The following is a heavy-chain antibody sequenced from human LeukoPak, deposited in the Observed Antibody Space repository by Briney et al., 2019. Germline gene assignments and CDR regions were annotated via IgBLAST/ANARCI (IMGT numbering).Heavy chain of an antibody. CDR2: IYTSGST. D-gene: IGHD6-13*01. J-gene: IGHJ3*02. V-gene: IGHV4-4*07. Sequence: SETLSLTCNVSGGSISSYYWSWIRQPAGKGLEWIGCIYTSGSTNYNPSLKSRVTMSVDTSKNQFSLKLSSVTAADTAVYYCARDAPGIAAAGTLKAFDIWGQGTMVTVSS. CDR3: ARDAPGIAAAGTLKAFDI. CDR1: GGSISSYY.